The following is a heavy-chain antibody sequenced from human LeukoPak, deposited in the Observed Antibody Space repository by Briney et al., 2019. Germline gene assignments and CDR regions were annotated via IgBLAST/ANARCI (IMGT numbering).Heavy chain of an antibody. J-gene: IGHJ4*02. CDR3: ARIAYSSSTDY. CDR2: IYYSGRT. Sequence: SETLSLTCTVSGGSISSSNYYWGWIRQPPGKGLECIGSIYYSGRTYYKSSLKSRVTISVDTSNNQFSLKLNSVTAADTAVYYCARIAYSSSTDYWGQRTLVTVSS. D-gene: IGHD6-6*01. V-gene: IGHV4-39*07. CDR1: GGSISSSNYY.